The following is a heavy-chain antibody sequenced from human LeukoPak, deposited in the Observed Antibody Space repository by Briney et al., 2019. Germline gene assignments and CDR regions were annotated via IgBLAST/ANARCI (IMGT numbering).Heavy chain of an antibody. V-gene: IGHV3-30*03. CDR3: ARLGDYYDSSGYYH. Sequence: GRSLRLSCAASGFTFSSYGMHWVRQAPGKGLEWVAVISYDGSNKYYADSVKGRFTISRDNSKNTLYLQMNSLRAEDTAVYYCARLGDYYDSSGYYHWGQGTLVTVSS. CDR2: ISYDGSNK. CDR1: GFTFSSYG. J-gene: IGHJ5*02. D-gene: IGHD3-22*01.